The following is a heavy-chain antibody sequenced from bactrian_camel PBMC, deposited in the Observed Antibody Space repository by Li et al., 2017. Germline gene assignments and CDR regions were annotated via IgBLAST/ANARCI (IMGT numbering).Heavy chain of an antibody. CDR1: GVTYSSYC. J-gene: IGHJ4*01. CDR2: IGRDGTE. D-gene: IGHD7*01. CDR3: ATGRVAALQESAY. V-gene: IGHV3S44*01. Sequence: DVQLVESGGGSVQVGGSLRLSCVASGVTYSSYCLGWFRQAAGKDREGVAAIGRDGTESYADSVKGRFTISRDSAKNTLDLQMNSLKPEDTAVYFCATGRVAALQESAYWGQGTQVTVS.